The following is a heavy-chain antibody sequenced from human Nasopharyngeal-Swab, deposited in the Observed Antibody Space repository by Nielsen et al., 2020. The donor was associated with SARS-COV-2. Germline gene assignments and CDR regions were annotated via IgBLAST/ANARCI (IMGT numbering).Heavy chain of an antibody. CDR2: IYYSGST. Sequence: ETLSLTCTVSGGSISSYYWSWIRQPPGKGLEWIGYIYYSGSTNYNPSLKSRVTISVDTSKNQFSLKLSSVTAADTAVYYCARDHFIPQRQGGLYRYYYYAMDVWGQGTTVTVSS. CDR1: GGSISSYY. CDR3: ARDHFIPQRQGGLYRYYYYAMDV. V-gene: IGHV4-59*12. J-gene: IGHJ6*02. D-gene: IGHD3-10*01.